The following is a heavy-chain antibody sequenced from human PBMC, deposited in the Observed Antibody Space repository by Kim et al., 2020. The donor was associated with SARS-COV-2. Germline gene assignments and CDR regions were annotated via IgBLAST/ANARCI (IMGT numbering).Heavy chain of an antibody. CDR3: AKDLIWDYGDYVNAFDI. J-gene: IGHJ3*02. Sequence: GGSLRLSCAASGFTFSSYAMSWVRQAPGKGLEWVSAISGSGGSTYYADSVKGRFTISRDNSKNTLYLQMNSQRAEDTAVYYCAKDLIWDYGDYVNAFDIWGQGTMVTVSS. V-gene: IGHV3-23*01. CDR1: GFTFSSYA. D-gene: IGHD4-17*01. CDR2: ISGSGGST.